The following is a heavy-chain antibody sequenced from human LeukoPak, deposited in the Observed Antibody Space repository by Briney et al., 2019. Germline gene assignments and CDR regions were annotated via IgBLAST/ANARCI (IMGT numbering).Heavy chain of an antibody. CDR2: INPSGGST. CDR3: ARRMAVAGTTLGFDY. CDR1: GYTFTSYY. D-gene: IGHD6-19*01. Sequence: GASVKVSCKASGYTFTSYYMHWVRQAPGQGLEWMGIINPSGGSTSYAQKFQGRVTTTRDTSTSTVYMELSSLRSEDTAVYYCARRMAVAGTTLGFDYWGQGTLVTVSS. V-gene: IGHV1-46*01. J-gene: IGHJ4*02.